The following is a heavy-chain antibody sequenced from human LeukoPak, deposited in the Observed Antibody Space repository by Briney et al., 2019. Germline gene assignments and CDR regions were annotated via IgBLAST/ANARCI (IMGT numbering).Heavy chain of an antibody. CDR1: GFTFSSYS. V-gene: IGHV3-30*04. D-gene: IGHD3-9*01. CDR2: ISDDGSNK. CDR3: ARDMWDYDILTGYFLFEY. Sequence: PGGSLRLSCAASGFTFSSYSLHWFRQAPGKGLEWVAVISDDGSNKYYADSVKGRFTISRDKSKNTLYLQMSSLRAEDTAVYYCARDMWDYDILTGYFLFEYWGQETLVTVSS. J-gene: IGHJ4*02.